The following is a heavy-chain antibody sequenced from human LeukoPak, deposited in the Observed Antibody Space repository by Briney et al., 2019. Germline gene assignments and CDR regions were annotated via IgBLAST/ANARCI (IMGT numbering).Heavy chain of an antibody. Sequence: PSQTLSLTCGVSGYSISRGYYWAWIRQPPGKRLEWIGTIYHIGSTYYNPSLESRVTISVDTSKNEFSLNLNSVTAADTAVYYCARAGWIITSGIDYWGQGALVTVSS. CDR3: ARAGWIITSGIDY. CDR1: GYSISRGYY. V-gene: IGHV4-38-2*01. J-gene: IGHJ4*02. CDR2: IYHIGST. D-gene: IGHD1-20*01.